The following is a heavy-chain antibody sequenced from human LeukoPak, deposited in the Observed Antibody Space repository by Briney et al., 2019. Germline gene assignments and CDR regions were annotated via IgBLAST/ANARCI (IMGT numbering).Heavy chain of an antibody. Sequence: SETLSLTCAVYGGSFSGYYWSWIRQPPGKGLEWTGEINHSGSTNYNPSLKSRVTISVDTSKNQFSLKLSSVTAADTAVYYCARHTPYDFWSGYPYWYFDLWGRGTLVTVSS. V-gene: IGHV4-34*01. D-gene: IGHD3-3*01. CDR3: ARHTPYDFWSGYPYWYFDL. CDR1: GGSFSGYY. CDR2: INHSGST. J-gene: IGHJ2*01.